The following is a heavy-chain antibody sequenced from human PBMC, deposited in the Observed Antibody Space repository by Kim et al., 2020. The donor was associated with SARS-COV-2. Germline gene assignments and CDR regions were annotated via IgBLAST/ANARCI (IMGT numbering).Heavy chain of an antibody. V-gene: IGHV6-1*01. CDR2: KWSN. D-gene: IGHD3-3*01. J-gene: IGHJ4*02. Sequence: KWSNDSAVSVKSRISISPDTSKNQFSLQLNSVTPEDTAVYYCASAFFLGHWGQGTLVTVSS. CDR3: ASAFFLGH.